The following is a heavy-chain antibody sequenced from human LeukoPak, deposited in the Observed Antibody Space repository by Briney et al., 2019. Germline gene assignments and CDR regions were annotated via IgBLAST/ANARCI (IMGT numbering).Heavy chain of an antibody. J-gene: IGHJ4*02. Sequence: GGSLRLSCAASGFTFSSSAMSWVRQVPGKGLEWVSGISASGGSTSYADSMRGRFTISRDNSKNTLYLQMNSLRAVDTAVYYCETRGYTAMDLFDYWGQGTLVTVSS. CDR1: GFTFSSSA. CDR3: ETRGYTAMDLFDY. CDR2: ISASGGST. D-gene: IGHD5-18*01. V-gene: IGHV3-23*01.